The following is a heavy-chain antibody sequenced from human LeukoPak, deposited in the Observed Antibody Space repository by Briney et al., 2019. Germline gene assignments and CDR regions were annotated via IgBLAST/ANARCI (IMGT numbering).Heavy chain of an antibody. D-gene: IGHD6-13*01. V-gene: IGHV4-39*07. CDR1: GGSISTTSSY. Sequence: PSETLSLTCSVSGGSISTTSSYWAWIRQPPGKGLEWIGNIFYGGRTNYHPSLKSRVTMSVDTSKNQFSLKLSSVTAADTAVYYCARESLPWYSSSWNWYDPWGQGTLVTVSS. CDR2: IFYGGRT. J-gene: IGHJ5*02. CDR3: ARESLPWYSSSWNWYDP.